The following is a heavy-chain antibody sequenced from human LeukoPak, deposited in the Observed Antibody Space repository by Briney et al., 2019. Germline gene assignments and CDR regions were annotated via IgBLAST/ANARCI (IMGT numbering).Heavy chain of an antibody. CDR2: IKQDGSEK. J-gene: IGHJ3*02. V-gene: IGHV3-7*01. Sequence: PGGSLRLSCAASGFTFSSYWMSWVRQAPGKGLAWVANIKQDGSEKYYVDSVKGRFTISRDNAKNSLYLQMNSLRAEDTAVYYCARVLDIVVVPAADDAFDIWGQGTMVTVSS. CDR1: GFTFSSYW. D-gene: IGHD2-2*03. CDR3: ARVLDIVVVPAADDAFDI.